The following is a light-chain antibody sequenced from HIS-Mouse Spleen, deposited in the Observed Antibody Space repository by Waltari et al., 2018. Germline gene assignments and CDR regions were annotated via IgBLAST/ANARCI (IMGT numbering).Light chain of an antibody. CDR1: AFPKKY. Sequence: SYELTQPPSVSVSPGQTAMITCSGDAFPKKYAYWYQQKSGQAPVLVIYEDSKRPSGIPERFSGSSSGTMATLTISGAQVEDEADYYCYSTDSSGNHRVFGGGTKLTVL. CDR3: YSTDSSGNHRV. V-gene: IGLV3-10*01. CDR2: EDS. J-gene: IGLJ2*01.